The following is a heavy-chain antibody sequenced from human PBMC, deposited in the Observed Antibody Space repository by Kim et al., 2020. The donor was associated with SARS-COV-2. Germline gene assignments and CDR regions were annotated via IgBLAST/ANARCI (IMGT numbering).Heavy chain of an antibody. Sequence: SETLSLTCTVSGGSISNYYWTWIRQPPGKGLEWIGYIHYSGSTNYNPSLKSRVTISVDTSKNQFSLRLTSVTAADTAVYYCARNLEDWGQGTLVTVSS. J-gene: IGHJ4*02. D-gene: IGHD1-1*01. CDR2: IHYSGST. CDR3: ARNLED. V-gene: IGHV4-59*01. CDR1: GGSISNYY.